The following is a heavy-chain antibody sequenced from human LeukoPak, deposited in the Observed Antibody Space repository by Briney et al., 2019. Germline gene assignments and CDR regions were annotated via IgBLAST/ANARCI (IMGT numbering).Heavy chain of an antibody. Sequence: PGGSLRLSCAASEFTFSSYVMSWGRQAPGKGLEWVSGISGSGGSTYYADSVKGRFTISRDNSKNTLYLQMNSLRAEDTAVYYCANYQSLYNWNVATRPDYWGQGTLVTVSS. D-gene: IGHD1-1*01. J-gene: IGHJ4*02. CDR3: ANYQSLYNWNVATRPDY. CDR2: ISGSGGST. V-gene: IGHV3-23*01. CDR1: EFTFSSYV.